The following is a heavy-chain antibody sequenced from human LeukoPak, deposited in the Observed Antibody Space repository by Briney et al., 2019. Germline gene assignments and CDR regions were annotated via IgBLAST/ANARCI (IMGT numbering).Heavy chain of an antibody. CDR2: ISGSGGST. J-gene: IGHJ6*02. V-gene: IGHV3-23*01. Sequence: GGSLRLSCAASGFTFNTYSMNWVRQAPGKGLEWVSAISGSGGSTYYADSVKGRFTISRDNSKNTLYLQMNSLRAEDTAVYYCAKDLHGITMIAITGDYYYGMDVWGQGTTVTVSS. CDR1: GFTFNTYS. CDR3: AKDLHGITMIAITGDYYYGMDV. D-gene: IGHD3-22*01.